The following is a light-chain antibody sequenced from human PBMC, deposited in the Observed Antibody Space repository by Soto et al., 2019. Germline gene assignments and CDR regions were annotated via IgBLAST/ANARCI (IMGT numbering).Light chain of an antibody. J-gene: IGLJ2*01. V-gene: IGLV1-44*01. CDR1: SSNIGTNT. CDR2: SND. CDR3: EAWAGSLKVVL. Sequence: QSVLTQPPSASGTPGQRVTISCSGSSSNIGTNTGNWYQHLPGSAPKLLIYSNDQRPSGVPARFSGSKSGTSASLAISGLKPDAEADYYCEAWAGSLKVVLFGVWTKRTFL.